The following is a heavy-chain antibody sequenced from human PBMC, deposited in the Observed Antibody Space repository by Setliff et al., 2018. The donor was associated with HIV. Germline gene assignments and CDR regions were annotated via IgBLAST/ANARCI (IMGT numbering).Heavy chain of an antibody. CDR3: ARRVRQQSDAFDI. Sequence: GASVKVSCKASGYTFTGYYVHWVRQAPGQGLEWVGRINPNSGDTNYAQKFQGRVTMTRDTSISTAYMELSRLRSDDTAVDYCARRVRQQSDAFDIWGQGTMVTVSS. CDR1: GYTFTGYY. CDR2: INPNSGDT. D-gene: IGHD6-13*01. V-gene: IGHV1-2*06. J-gene: IGHJ3*02.